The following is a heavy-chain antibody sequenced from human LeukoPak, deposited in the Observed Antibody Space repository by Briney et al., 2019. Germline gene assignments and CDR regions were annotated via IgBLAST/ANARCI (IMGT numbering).Heavy chain of an antibody. D-gene: IGHD2-15*01. CDR3: ARVSYSDAFDI. Sequence: PGGSLRLSCAASGFTVSSNYMSWVRQAPGKGLEWVSVIYSGGSTYYADSVKGRFTISRDNSKNTLYLQMNSLRAEDTAVYYCARVSYSDAFDIWGQGTMVTVSS. J-gene: IGHJ3*02. V-gene: IGHV3-53*01. CDR2: IYSGGST. CDR1: GFTVSSNY.